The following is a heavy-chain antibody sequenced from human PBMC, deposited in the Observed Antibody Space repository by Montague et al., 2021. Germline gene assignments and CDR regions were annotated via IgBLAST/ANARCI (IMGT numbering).Heavy chain of an antibody. J-gene: IGHJ4*02. Sequence: SETLSLTCTVTGGSISEFYWNWIRQSPEKGLEWIGYIYDSGTTNYNPSLKSRVTISADTSMNQFSLNLRSVTAADTAVYFCTRRLWYRAPFDYWGQGTLVTVSS. V-gene: IGHV4-59*08. D-gene: IGHD1-1*01. CDR1: GGSISEFY. CDR3: TRRLWYRAPFDY. CDR2: IYDSGTT.